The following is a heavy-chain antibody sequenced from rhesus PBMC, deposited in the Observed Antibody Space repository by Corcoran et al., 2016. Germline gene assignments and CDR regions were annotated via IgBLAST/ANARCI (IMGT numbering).Heavy chain of an antibody. V-gene: IGHV4-76*01. CDR3: ARGGGFTLFDY. J-gene: IGHJ4*01. CDR1: GGSISGGYG. CDR2: IYSMSRHS. D-gene: IGHD3S6*01. Sequence: QVQLPESSPGVLKPSETLYVTCAVCGGSISGGYGWGWIRQPPGEGLEGLGNIYSMSRHSYDIPPIKMPVTMSSDTSMNHFSRRLSVGTPADTAGYYGARGGGFTLFDYGGQGLLVTFAS.